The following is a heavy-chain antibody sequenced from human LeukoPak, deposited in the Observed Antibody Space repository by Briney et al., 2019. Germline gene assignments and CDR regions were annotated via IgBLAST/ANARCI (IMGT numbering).Heavy chain of an antibody. Sequence: SVKVSCKASGGTLSSYVISSVRQAPGQGLEWMGGIIPIFGTANYAQKFQGRVTITADESTSTAYMELSSLRSEDTAVYYCARGGPLEPFDYWGQGTLVTVSS. CDR2: IIPIFGTA. J-gene: IGHJ4*02. CDR3: ARGGPLEPFDY. V-gene: IGHV1-69*01. D-gene: IGHD1-1*01. CDR1: GGTLSSYV.